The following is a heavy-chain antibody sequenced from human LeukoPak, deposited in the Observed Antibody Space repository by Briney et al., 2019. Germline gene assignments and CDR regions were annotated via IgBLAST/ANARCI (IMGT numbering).Heavy chain of an antibody. CDR1: GGSISSYY. CDR2: IYYSGST. Sequence: PSETLSLTCTVSGGSISSYYWSWIRQPPGKGLEWIGYIYYSGSTNYNPSLKSRVTISVDTSKIQFSLKLSSVTAADTAVYYCAIDSSTSDIPWGNWFDPWGQGTLVTVSS. D-gene: IGHD2-2*01. J-gene: IGHJ5*02. CDR3: AIDSSTSDIPWGNWFDP. V-gene: IGHV4-59*01.